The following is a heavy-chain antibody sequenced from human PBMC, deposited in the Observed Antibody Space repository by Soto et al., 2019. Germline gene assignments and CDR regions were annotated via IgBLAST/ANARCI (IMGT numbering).Heavy chain of an antibody. Sequence: QVQLVQSGAEVKKPGSSVKVSCKASGGTFSSYTISWVRQVPGQGLEWMGRIIPILGIANYAQKFQGRVTITADKSTSTAYMELSSLRSEDTAVYYCARQDCGTSCFYDYWGQGTLVTVSS. V-gene: IGHV1-69*02. J-gene: IGHJ4*02. CDR1: GGTFSSYT. CDR3: ARQDCGTSCFYDY. D-gene: IGHD2-2*01. CDR2: IIPILGIA.